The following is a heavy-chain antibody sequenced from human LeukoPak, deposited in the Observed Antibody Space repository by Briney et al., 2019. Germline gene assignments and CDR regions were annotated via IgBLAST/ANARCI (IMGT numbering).Heavy chain of an antibody. CDR2: ISYDGSNK. CDR3: ANSDPSGY. CDR1: GFTFSSYG. D-gene: IGHD1-26*01. Sequence: GGSLRLSCAASGFTFSSYGMHWVRQAPGKGLEWVAVISYDGSNKYYAESVKGRFTISRDNSKNTLYLQMNSLRAEDTAVYYCANSDPSGYWGQGTLVTVSS. V-gene: IGHV3-30*18. J-gene: IGHJ4*02.